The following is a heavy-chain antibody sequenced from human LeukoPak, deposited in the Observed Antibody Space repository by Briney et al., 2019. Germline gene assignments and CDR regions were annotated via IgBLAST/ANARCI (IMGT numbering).Heavy chain of an antibody. CDR3: ARVPREGYYDY. V-gene: IGHV3-23*01. CDR2: ISGGGGST. Sequence: GGSLRLSCAASGFTFSSYAMSWVRQAPGKGLEWVSAISGGGGSTYYADSVKGRFTISRDNSKNTLYLQMNSLRAEDTAVYYCARVPREGYYDYWGQGTLVTVSS. CDR1: GFTFSSYA. J-gene: IGHJ4*02.